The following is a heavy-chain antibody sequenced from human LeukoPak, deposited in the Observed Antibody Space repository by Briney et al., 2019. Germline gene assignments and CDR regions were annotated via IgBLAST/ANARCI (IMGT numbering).Heavy chain of an antibody. Sequence: SETLSLTCTVSGGSISSYYWSWIRQPPGKGLEWTGYIYYSGSTNYNPSLKSRVTISVDTSKNQFSLKLSSVTAADTAVYYCARVDLYYYYMDVWGKGTTVTVSS. J-gene: IGHJ6*03. V-gene: IGHV4-59*01. CDR3: ARVDLYYYYMDV. CDR2: IYYSGST. D-gene: IGHD3-9*01. CDR1: GGSISSYY.